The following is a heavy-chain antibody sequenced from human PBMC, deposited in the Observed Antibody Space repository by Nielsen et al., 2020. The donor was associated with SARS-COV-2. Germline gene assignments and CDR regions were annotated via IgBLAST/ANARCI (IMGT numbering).Heavy chain of an antibody. CDR2: ISSDGSDV. J-gene: IGHJ6*02. D-gene: IGHD2-21*02. CDR1: GFTFSAYA. Sequence: GGSLRLSCAASGFTFSAYAMHWVRQAPGKGLEWVAVISSDGSDVDSADSVKGRFTISRDNSKNTLYLQMNSLTTEDTAVYYCAKAHPVCDGDCSSIYYFYGMDVWGQGTTVTVSS. V-gene: IGHV3-30*18. CDR3: AKAHPVCDGDCSSIYYFYGMDV.